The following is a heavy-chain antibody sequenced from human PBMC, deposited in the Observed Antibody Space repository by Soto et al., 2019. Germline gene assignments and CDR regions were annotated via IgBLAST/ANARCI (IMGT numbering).Heavy chain of an antibody. CDR2: IYPGDSDT. D-gene: IGHD3-9*01. Sequence: LGESLKISCKGSGFGFDITWLAWLRQVPGKGLEWVGIIYPGDSDTRYSPSLEGRVTLSVDKSITTAYLHLTSLKESDTGTYYCAKFQRYFDRTGYLDAWGQGTPVTVSS. CDR3: AKFQRYFDRTGYLDA. CDR1: GFGFDITW. J-gene: IGHJ5*02. V-gene: IGHV5-51*01.